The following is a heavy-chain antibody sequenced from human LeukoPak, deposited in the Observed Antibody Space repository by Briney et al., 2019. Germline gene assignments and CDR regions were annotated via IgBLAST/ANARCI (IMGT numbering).Heavy chain of an antibody. D-gene: IGHD6-19*01. Sequence: PGGSLRLSCAASGFTFSSYWMHWVRHAPGKGLVWVSRINSDGSSTSYADSVKGPFSISRDNAKNTLYLQMNSLRAEDTAVYYCARAGYSSGCYYYWGQGTLVTVSS. CDR2: INSDGSST. V-gene: IGHV3-74*01. CDR3: ARAGYSSGCYYY. CDR1: GFTFSSYW. J-gene: IGHJ4*02.